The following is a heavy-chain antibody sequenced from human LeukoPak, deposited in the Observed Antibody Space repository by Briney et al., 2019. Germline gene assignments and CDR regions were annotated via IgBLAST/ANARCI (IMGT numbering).Heavy chain of an antibody. J-gene: IGHJ5*02. Sequence: ASVTVSCTASGYTFTSYGISWVRQAPGQGLEWMGWISAYNGNTNYAQKLQGRVTMTTDTSTSTAYMELRSLRSDDTAVYYCARDLIRGYDFWSGYSWFDPWGQGTLVTVSS. V-gene: IGHV1-18*01. D-gene: IGHD3-3*01. CDR1: GYTFTSYG. CDR2: ISAYNGNT. CDR3: ARDLIRGYDFWSGYSWFDP.